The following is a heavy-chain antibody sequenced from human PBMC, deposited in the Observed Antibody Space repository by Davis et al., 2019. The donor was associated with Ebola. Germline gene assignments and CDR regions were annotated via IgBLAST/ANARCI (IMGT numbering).Heavy chain of an antibody. CDR1: GGSISSYY. CDR2: IYYSGST. Sequence: SETLSLTCTVSGGSISSYYWSWIRQPPGKGLEWIGYIYYSGSTNYNPSLKSRVTISVDTSKNQFSLKLSSVTAADTAVYYCARGCSSTSCYSYYFDYWGRGTLVTVSS. J-gene: IGHJ4*02. CDR3: ARGCSSTSCYSYYFDY. V-gene: IGHV4-59*01. D-gene: IGHD2-2*02.